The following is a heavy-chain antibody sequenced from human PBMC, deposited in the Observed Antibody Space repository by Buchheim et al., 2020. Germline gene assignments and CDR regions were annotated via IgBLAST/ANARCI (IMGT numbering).Heavy chain of an antibody. D-gene: IGHD1-26*01. CDR3: ARDRNRYSGPEDWD. CDR2: YTSGNT. CDR1: GDSISSLNYS. J-gene: IGHJ4*02. Sequence: QVQLQESGPRLVKPSQTLSLTCTVSGDSISSLNYSWSWIRQPAGKGLEWIGRYTSGNTNYNYSLESRITMSVDTSKNQFSLRLNSVTAADTAVYYCARDRNRYSGPEDWDWGQGTL. V-gene: IGHV4-61*02.